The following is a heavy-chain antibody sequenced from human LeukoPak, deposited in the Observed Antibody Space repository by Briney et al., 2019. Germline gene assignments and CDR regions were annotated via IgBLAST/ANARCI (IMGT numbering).Heavy chain of an antibody. V-gene: IGHV4-4*07. Sequence: SETLSLTFTVSGGSILNNYWSCIRQPAGKGLEWIGRISASGNTNYNPSLKSRVTMSVDTSMNLFALMLSSVTAADTAVYYCARRGVATAIDEWGQGTLVTVSS. CDR2: ISASGNT. D-gene: IGHD3-10*01. CDR1: GGSILNNY. CDR3: ARRGVATAIDE. J-gene: IGHJ4*02.